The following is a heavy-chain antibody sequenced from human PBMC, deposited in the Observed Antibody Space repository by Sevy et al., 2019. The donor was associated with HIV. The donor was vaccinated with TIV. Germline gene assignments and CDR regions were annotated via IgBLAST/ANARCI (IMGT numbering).Heavy chain of an antibody. CDR2: IRQDGSEK. D-gene: IGHD6-13*01. Sequence: GGSLRLSCAASEFTFSGYWMNWVRQAPGKGLEWVANIRQDGSEKYYVDSVKGRFTISRDNAKNSLFLQMNSLRADDTAAYYCVREYEGGTAAAGGAFDYWGQGTLVTVSS. CDR1: EFTFSGYW. CDR3: VREYEGGTAAAGGAFDY. J-gene: IGHJ4*02. V-gene: IGHV3-7*03.